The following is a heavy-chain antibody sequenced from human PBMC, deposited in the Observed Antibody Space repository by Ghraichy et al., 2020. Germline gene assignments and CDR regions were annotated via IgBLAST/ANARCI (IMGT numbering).Heavy chain of an antibody. J-gene: IGHJ4*02. CDR2: INHSGST. D-gene: IGHD6-6*01. V-gene: IGHV4-34*01. Sequence: SQTLSLTCAVYGGSFSGYYWSWIRQPPGKGLEWIGEINHSGSTNYNPSLKSRVTISVDTSKNQFSLKLSSVTAADTAVYYCARGRSIRPNFDYWGQGTLVTVSS. CDR3: ARGRSIRPNFDY. CDR1: GGSFSGYY.